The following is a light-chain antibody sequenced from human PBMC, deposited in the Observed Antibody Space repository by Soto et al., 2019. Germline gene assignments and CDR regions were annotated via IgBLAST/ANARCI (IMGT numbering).Light chain of an antibody. Sequence: QSVLTPPPSPSGSPWQAVTLSFTGTSSDVGSYNYVSWYQQHPGKAPKLMIHDVSNRPSGVSSRFSGSRSGNTASLTISGLQAEDEADYYCSSFTSSSSYVFGPGTKVTVL. J-gene: IGLJ1*01. V-gene: IGLV2-14*01. CDR1: SSDVGSYNY. CDR2: DVS. CDR3: SSFTSSSSYV.